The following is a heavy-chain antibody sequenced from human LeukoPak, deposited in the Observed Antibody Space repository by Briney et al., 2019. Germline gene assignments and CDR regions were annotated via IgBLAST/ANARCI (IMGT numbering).Heavy chain of an antibody. Sequence: PGGSLRLSCAASGFTFSGYAMSWVRQAPGKGLEWVSAISGSGGSTYYADSVKGRFTISRDNSKNTLYLQMNSLRAEDTAVYYCAKAQYSSSWLPFDYWGQGTLVTVSS. D-gene: IGHD6-13*01. CDR1: GFTFSGYA. CDR2: ISGSGGST. CDR3: AKAQYSSSWLPFDY. V-gene: IGHV3-23*01. J-gene: IGHJ4*02.